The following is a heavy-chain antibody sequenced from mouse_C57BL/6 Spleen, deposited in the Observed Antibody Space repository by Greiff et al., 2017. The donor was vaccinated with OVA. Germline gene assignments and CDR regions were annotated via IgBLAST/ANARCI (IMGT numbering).Heavy chain of an antibody. D-gene: IGHD1-1*01. Sequence: QVQLKQPGTELVKPGASVKLSCKASGYTFTSYWMHWVKQRPGQGLEWIGNINPSNGGTNYNEKFKSKATLTVDKSSSTAYMQLSSLTSEDSAVYNCAREGTTVVAHWYFDVWGTGTTVTVSS. CDR3: AREGTTVVAHWYFDV. CDR1: GYTFTSYW. V-gene: IGHV1-53*01. J-gene: IGHJ1*03. CDR2: INPSNGGT.